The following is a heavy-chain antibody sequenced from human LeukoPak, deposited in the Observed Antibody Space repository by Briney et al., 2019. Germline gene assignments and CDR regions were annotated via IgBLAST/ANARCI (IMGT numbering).Heavy chain of an antibody. V-gene: IGHV3-9*01. Sequence: GMSLRLSCVSSGITFADCSMYWVRQAPGKGLEWVSGISWNSGSILYGDSVKGRFTTSRDNAKNSLYLQMNSLSAEDTALYYCARKLGDWYFDLWGRGTLVTVSS. CDR1: GITFADCS. D-gene: IGHD7-27*01. J-gene: IGHJ2*01. CDR2: ISWNSGSI. CDR3: ARKLGDWYFDL.